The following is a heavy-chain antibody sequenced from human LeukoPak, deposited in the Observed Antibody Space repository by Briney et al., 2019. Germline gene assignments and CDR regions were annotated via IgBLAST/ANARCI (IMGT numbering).Heavy chain of an antibody. J-gene: IGHJ4*02. V-gene: IGHV3-23*01. CDR2: IGGRDDRT. CDR1: GFTFTGHT. Sequence: GGSLRFSCAASGFTFTGHTVTWLRQAPGKGLEWVSIIGGRDDRTYYADSVKGRFTISRDNSKNILYLQMNSLRAEDTAVYYCAKDPNPLYDFWSGYKWGQGTLVTVSS. D-gene: IGHD3-3*01. CDR3: AKDPNPLYDFWSGYK.